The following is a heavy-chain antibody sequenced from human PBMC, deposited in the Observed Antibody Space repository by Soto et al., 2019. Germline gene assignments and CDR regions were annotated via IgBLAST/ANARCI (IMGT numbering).Heavy chain of an antibody. Sequence: EVQLVESGGGLVQPGGSLRLSCVASGFTVTDIYMNWVRQAPGKGLEWVSVIYNEFTDYADSVRGRFSISTDSSKNALYLQVNSLSAEDSAVYYCVREPRYCSGGSCSIMGDAFDIWGQGTMVTVSS. CDR2: IYNEFT. CDR3: VREPRYCSGGSCSIMGDAFDI. J-gene: IGHJ3*02. V-gene: IGHV3-66*01. D-gene: IGHD2-15*01. CDR1: GFTVTDIY.